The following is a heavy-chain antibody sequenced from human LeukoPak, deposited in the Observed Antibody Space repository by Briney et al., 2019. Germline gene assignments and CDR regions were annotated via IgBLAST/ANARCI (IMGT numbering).Heavy chain of an antibody. D-gene: IGHD3-22*01. J-gene: IGHJ4*01. CDR3: ARGPLSSGGAYVGDY. CDR1: GFTFSSYA. V-gene: IGHV3-74*01. CDR2: IDAGGSST. Sequence: GGSLRLSCAASGFTFSSYAMHWVRQAPGKGLEWVSRIDAGGSSTSYADSVKGRFSISRDNGKSTLYLQMNSLRVEDTAVYYCARGPLSSGGAYVGDYWGHGTLVTVSS.